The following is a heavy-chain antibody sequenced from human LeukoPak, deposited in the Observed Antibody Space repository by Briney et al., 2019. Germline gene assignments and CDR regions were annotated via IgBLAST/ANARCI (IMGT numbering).Heavy chain of an antibody. CDR2: ISSSGRTI. V-gene: IGHV3-48*04. Sequence: GGSLRLSCAASGFTFSSYWMSWVRQAPGKGLEWLSYISSSGRTIYYVDSVKGRFTISRDNAKNTLYLQMNSRRVEDTAVYYCARDREAAADLGYWGQGTLVTVSS. CDR3: ARDREAAADLGY. CDR1: GFTFSSYW. J-gene: IGHJ4*02. D-gene: IGHD6-13*01.